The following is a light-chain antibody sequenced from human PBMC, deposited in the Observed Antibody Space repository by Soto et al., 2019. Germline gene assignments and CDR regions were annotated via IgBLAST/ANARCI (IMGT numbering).Light chain of an antibody. CDR3: QQTYRLPWT. J-gene: IGKJ1*01. CDR1: QSISNR. V-gene: IGKV1-5*01. Sequence: IQMTQAPSTLSASVGYRVTITCRPSQSISNRLAWCQQKPGKAPKVPIYEASSVESGVPSRFRGSGPGTELILTINSLQPEDFATYICQQTYRLPWTFGQGTKMNIK. CDR2: EAS.